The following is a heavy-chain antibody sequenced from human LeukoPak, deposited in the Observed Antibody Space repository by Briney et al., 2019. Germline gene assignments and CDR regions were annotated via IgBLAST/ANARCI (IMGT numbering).Heavy chain of an antibody. CDR3: ARLRRVGATPFDY. CDR2: IYHSGST. J-gene: IGHJ4*02. D-gene: IGHD1-26*01. V-gene: IGHV4-39*07. Sequence: SETLSLTCTVSGGSISSSGYYWGWIRQPPGKGLEWVGSIYHSGSTYYNPSLKSRVTISVDTSKNQFSLKLSSVTAADTAMYYCARLRRVGATPFDYWGQGTLVTVSS. CDR1: GGSISSSGYY.